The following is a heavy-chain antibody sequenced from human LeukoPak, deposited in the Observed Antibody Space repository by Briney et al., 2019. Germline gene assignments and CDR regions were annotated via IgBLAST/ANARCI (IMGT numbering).Heavy chain of an antibody. CDR1: GFTFSSSS. D-gene: IGHD2-21*01. CDR3: ARHIPFDC. J-gene: IGHJ4*02. V-gene: IGHV3-48*01. Sequence: GGSPRLSCAASGFTFSSSSMNWVRQAPEKGLEWVSYISTSGGTIYYADSVKGRFTISRDNAKNSLYLQMDSLRAEDTAVYYCARHIPFDCWGQGTLVTVSS. CDR2: ISTSGGTI.